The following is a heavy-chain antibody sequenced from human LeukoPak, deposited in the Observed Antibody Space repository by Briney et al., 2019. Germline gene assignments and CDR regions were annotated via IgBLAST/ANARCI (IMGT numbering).Heavy chain of an antibody. CDR2: VFYNGAT. CDR1: GGSISSSIYY. Sequence: SETLSLTCIVSGGSISSSIYYWAWVRQPPGKGLEWIGTVFYNGATQYSPSLRSRVTISIDTSTNQFSLKLTSVTAADTAVYYCARSELLWFGGVNSGFDYWGQGTLVTVSS. D-gene: IGHD3-10*01. J-gene: IGHJ4*02. V-gene: IGHV4-39*07. CDR3: ARSELLWFGGVNSGFDY.